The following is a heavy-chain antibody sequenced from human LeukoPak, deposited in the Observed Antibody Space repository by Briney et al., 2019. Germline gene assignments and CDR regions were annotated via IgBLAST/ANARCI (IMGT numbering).Heavy chain of an antibody. J-gene: IGHJ3*02. CDR3: ARASGITMIVVLNHDAFDI. CDR1: GGSFISSSYY. Sequence: PSETLSLTCTVSGGSFISSSYYWGWVRQPPGKGLEWIGSIYYSGSTSYNPSLKSRVIISVDTSKTQFSLKLSSVTAADTAVYYCARASGITMIVVLNHDAFDIWGHGTMVTVSS. CDR2: IYYSGST. D-gene: IGHD3-22*01. V-gene: IGHV4-39*07.